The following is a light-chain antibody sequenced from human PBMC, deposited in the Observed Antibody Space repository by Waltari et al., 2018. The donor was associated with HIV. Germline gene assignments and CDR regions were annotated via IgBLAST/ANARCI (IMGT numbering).Light chain of an antibody. J-gene: IGKJ1*01. Sequence: EIVMTQSPVTLSASPGERVNLSCRASESVNSDLAWYQQKPGQAPRLLIHGASTRATGIPPRFSGSGSETQFTLTISSLQSEDCAVYYCQQYNNWPPAWTFGRGTRVEI. CDR2: GAS. CDR3: QQYNNWPPAWT. CDR1: ESVNSD. V-gene: IGKV3-15*01.